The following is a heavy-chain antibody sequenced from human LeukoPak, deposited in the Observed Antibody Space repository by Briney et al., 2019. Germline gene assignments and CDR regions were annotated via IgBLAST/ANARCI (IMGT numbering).Heavy chain of an antibody. CDR2: IKQDGSEK. CDR1: GFIFRDHW. V-gene: IGHV3-7*01. J-gene: IGHJ4*02. CDR3: ARGPNYGDRVDYFDY. D-gene: IGHD4-17*01. Sequence: GGSLRLSCAASGFIFRDHWMSWVRQAPGRGLEWVAHIKQDGSEKHYVDSVEGRFTLSRDDARNSLYLQMNSLRVDDSAVYYWARGPNYGDRVDYFDYWGQGTLVTVSS.